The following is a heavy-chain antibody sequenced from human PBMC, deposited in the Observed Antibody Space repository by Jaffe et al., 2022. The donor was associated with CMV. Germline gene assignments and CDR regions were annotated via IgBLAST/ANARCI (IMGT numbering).Heavy chain of an antibody. CDR2: IYYSGST. D-gene: IGHD4-17*01. V-gene: IGHV4-59*01. J-gene: IGHJ4*02. CDR3: ARGGWVEDGDVYFDY. CDR1: GGSISSYY. Sequence: QVQLQESGPGLVKPSETLSLTCTVSGGSISSYYWSWIRQPPGKGLEWIGYIYYSGSTNYNPSLKSRVTISVDTSKNQFSLKLSSVTAADTAVYYCARGGWVEDGDVYFDYWGQGTLVTVSS.